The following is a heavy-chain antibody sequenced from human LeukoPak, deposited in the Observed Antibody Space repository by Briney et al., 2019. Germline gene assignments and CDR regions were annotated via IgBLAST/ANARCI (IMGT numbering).Heavy chain of an antibody. V-gene: IGHV3-23*01. CDR1: GFTFNSYA. CDR3: ASSEEGY. CDR2: IFGSGGSA. Sequence: PGGSLRLSCAASGFTFNSYAMYWVRQAPGKGLEWVSGIFGSGGSAHYADSVKGRFTISRDNSKNTLYLQMNSLRAEDTAVYYCASSEEGYWGQGTLVTVSS. J-gene: IGHJ4*02.